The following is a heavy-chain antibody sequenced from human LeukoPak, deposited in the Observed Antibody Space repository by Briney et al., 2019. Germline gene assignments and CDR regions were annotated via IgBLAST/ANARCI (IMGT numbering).Heavy chain of an antibody. D-gene: IGHD5-24*01. CDR1: GYTFTSYG. CDR2: ISAYNGNT. CDR3: ARDKAMAYFDY. V-gene: IGHV1-18*01. J-gene: IGHJ4*02. Sequence: AASVKVSCKASGYTFTSYGISWVRQAPGQGLEWMGWISAYNGNTNYAQKLQGRVTMTTDTSTRTAYTQLRSLRSDDTAVYYCARDKAMAYFDYWGQGTLVTVSS.